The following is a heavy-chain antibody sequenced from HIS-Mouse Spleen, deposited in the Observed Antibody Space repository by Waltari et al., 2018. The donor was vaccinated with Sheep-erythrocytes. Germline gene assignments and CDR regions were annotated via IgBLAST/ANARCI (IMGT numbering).Heavy chain of an antibody. Sequence: GVVQPGRSLRLSCAASGFTFSSYGMHWVRQAPGKGLEWVAVISYDGSNKYYADSVKGRFTSSRDNSKNTLYLQMNSLRAEDTAVYYCAKVRTVNYWYFDLWGRGTLVTVSS. CDR2: ISYDGSNK. CDR3: AKVRTVNYWYFDL. J-gene: IGHJ2*01. V-gene: IGHV3-30*18. D-gene: IGHD1-1*01. CDR1: GFTFSSYG.